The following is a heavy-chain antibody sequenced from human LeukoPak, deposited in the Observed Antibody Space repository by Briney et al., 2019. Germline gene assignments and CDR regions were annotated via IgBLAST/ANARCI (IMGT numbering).Heavy chain of an antibody. Sequence: KPGSSMTVSCKASGGTLSRYAISWVRQAPGQGLEWMGWINPNSGDPNYAQNFQGRVTMTRDTSVSTAYLEVTDLRSDDTAVYFCARGGRAYSLDYWGQGALVTVSS. J-gene: IGHJ4*02. V-gene: IGHV1-2*02. CDR3: ARGGRAYSLDY. CDR1: GGTLSRYA. D-gene: IGHD5-18*01. CDR2: INPNSGDP.